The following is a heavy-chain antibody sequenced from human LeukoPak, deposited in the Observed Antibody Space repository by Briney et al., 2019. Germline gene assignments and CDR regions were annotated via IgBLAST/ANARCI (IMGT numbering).Heavy chain of an antibody. CDR2: ISSSGSYI. CDR1: GFTFSSYS. D-gene: IGHD3-22*01. V-gene: IGHV3-21*01. Sequence: GGSLRLSCAASGFTFSSYSMNWVRQAPGKGLEWVSSISSSGSYIYYADSVKGRFTISRDNAKNSLYLQMNSLRAEDTAVYYCAGDYYDGSGYYPVAFDIWGQGTVVTVSS. CDR3: AGDYYDGSGYYPVAFDI. J-gene: IGHJ3*02.